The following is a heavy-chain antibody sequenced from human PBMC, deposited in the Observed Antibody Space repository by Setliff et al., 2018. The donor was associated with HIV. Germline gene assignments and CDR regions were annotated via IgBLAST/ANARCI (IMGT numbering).Heavy chain of an antibody. CDR2: IDTENGNT. CDR1: GYTFTTYA. J-gene: IGHJ4*02. V-gene: IGHV1-3*04. Sequence: ASVKVSCKASGYTFTTYAIHWVRQAPGQRLEWMGWIDTENGNTKYSQKFQGRVAITRDTSASIGYMELSSLRSEDTAVYFCATPWTGYWGQGTLVTAPQ. D-gene: IGHD3-10*01. CDR3: ATPWTGY.